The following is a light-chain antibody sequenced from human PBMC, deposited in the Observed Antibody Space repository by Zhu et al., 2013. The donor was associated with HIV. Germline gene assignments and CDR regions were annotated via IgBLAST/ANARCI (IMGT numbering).Light chain of an antibody. J-gene: IGLJ2*01. CDR3: SSYTSSSTVL. CDR1: TSDVGGYDY. Sequence: QSALTQPRSVSGSPGQSVTISCTGTTSDVGGYDYVSWYQHHPGKGPKLIIYDVSDRPSGVSNRFSGSKSGNTASLTISGLQAEDEADYYCSSYTSSSTVLFGGGTKLTVV. CDR2: DVS. V-gene: IGLV2-14*03.